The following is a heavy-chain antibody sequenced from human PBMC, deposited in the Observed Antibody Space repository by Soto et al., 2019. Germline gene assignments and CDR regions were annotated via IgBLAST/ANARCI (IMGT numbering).Heavy chain of an antibody. Sequence: EVQLVESGGGLVQPGGSLRLSCAASGLIFSDYHMDWVRQAPGKGLEWVGRIRRKATSYTTEYAASVKGSFTISRDVSKNSLYLQMYSLKSEDTAVYYCAMLGGWSGGSSGMDVWGQGTTVTVSS. CDR3: AMLGGWSGGSSGMDV. CDR2: IRRKATSYTT. CDR1: GLIFSDYH. V-gene: IGHV3-72*01. D-gene: IGHD6-19*01. J-gene: IGHJ6*02.